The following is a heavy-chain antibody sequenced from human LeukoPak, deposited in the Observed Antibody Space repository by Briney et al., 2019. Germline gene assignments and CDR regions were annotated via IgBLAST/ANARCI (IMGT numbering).Heavy chain of an antibody. Sequence: PSETLSLTCTVSGGSISSYYWSWIRQPAGKGLEWIGRIYTSGSTNYNPSLKSRVTMSVDTSKSQFSLKLSSVTAADTAVYYCARTLRDYGDYPTNWFDPWGQGTLVTVSS. CDR3: ARTLRDYGDYPTNWFDP. D-gene: IGHD4-17*01. CDR1: GGSISSYY. CDR2: IYTSGST. J-gene: IGHJ5*02. V-gene: IGHV4-4*07.